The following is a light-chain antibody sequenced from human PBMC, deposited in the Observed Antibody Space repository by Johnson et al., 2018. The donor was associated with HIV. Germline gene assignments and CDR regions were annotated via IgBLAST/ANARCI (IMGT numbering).Light chain of an antibody. J-gene: IGLJ1*01. V-gene: IGLV1-47*01. CDR3: AAWDDSLNVSYV. Sequence: QSVLTQPPSVSAAPGQKVSISCSGSSSNIGNNYVSWYQQLPGTAPKLLIYRNNQRPSGVPDRFSGSKSGTSASLAISGLQAEDEADYYCAAWDDSLNVSYVFGTGTKVTVL. CDR1: SSNIGNNY. CDR2: RNN.